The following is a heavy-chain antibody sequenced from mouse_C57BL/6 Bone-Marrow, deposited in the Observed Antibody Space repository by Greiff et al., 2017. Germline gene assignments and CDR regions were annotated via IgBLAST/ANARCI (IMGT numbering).Heavy chain of an antibody. D-gene: IGHD2-5*01. CDR3: ARSYYSNSSWFAY. J-gene: IGHJ3*01. CDR1: GFSLSTFGLG. Sequence: QVTLKVSGPGILQPSQSLSLTCSFSGFSLSTFGLGVGWLRQPSGKGLEWLAHIWWDDDKYYNPALQSRLTISKDTSNNQVFLKIANVDTADTATYYCARSYYSNSSWFAYWGQGTLVTVSA. CDR2: IWWDDDK. V-gene: IGHV8-8*01.